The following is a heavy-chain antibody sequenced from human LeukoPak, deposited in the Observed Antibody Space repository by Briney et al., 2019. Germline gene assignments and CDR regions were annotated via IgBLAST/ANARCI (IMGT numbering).Heavy chain of an antibody. V-gene: IGHV4-39*01. CDR1: GGSIYSTTFY. CDR2: MYYDGST. CDR3: ARRSDSGSDDGEDYFDY. Sequence: KPSETLSLACTVSGGSIYSTTFYWGWTRQPPGKGLEWIGSMYYDGSTYHNPSLKSRVTISVDTSNNQFSLKLTSVTAADTAVYFCARRSDSGSDDGEDYFDYWGQGTLVTVSS. J-gene: IGHJ4*02. D-gene: IGHD1-26*01.